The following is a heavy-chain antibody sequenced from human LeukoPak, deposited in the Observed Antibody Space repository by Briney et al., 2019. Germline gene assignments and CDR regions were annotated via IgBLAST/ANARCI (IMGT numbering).Heavy chain of an antibody. J-gene: IGHJ3*02. CDR3: ARSVYGSGSYYAFDI. CDR1: GFTFSSYA. CDR2: ISGSGGGT. Sequence: PGGSLRLSCAASGFTFSSYAMSWVRQAPGNGLEWVSAISGSGGGTYYADSVKGRFTISRDNSKNPLSLQMNSLRAEDTAVFYCARSVYGSGSYYAFDIWGQGTMVTVSS. V-gene: IGHV3-23*01. D-gene: IGHD3-10*01.